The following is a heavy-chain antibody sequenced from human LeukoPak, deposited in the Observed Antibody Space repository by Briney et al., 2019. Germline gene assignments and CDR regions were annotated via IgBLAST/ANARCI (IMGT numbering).Heavy chain of an antibody. CDR3: ARADCSGGYCYFFDY. Sequence: SETLSLTCTVSGDSMSTYYWNWIRQSAGKGLEWIGRIYTTGSTTYNPSLKNRVTLSVDTSKNHFSLRLSSATAADTAVYYCARADCSGGYCYFFDYWGQGTLVTVSS. D-gene: IGHD2-15*01. CDR1: GDSMSTYY. CDR2: IYTTGST. J-gene: IGHJ4*02. V-gene: IGHV4-4*07.